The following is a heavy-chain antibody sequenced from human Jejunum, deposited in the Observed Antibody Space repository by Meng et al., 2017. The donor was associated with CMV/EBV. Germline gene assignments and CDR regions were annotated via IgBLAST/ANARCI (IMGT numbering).Heavy chain of an antibody. CDR3: AVLYSSSSNWFDP. J-gene: IGHJ5*02. Sequence: QVQLQQWGAGLLKPSETLSLTCAVYGGSFSGYSWSWIRQPPGKGLEWIGEINHSGSTNYNPSLKSRVTISIDTSKNQFSLNLSSVTAADTAVYYCAVLYSSSSNWFDPWGQGTLVTVS. V-gene: IGHV4-34*01. CDR2: INHSGST. D-gene: IGHD6-6*01. CDR1: GGSFSGYS.